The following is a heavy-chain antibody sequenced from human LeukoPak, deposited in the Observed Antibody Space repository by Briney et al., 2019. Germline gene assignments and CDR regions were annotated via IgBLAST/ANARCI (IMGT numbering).Heavy chain of an antibody. CDR3: ARRFTGLELPLGYYYYGMDV. CDR2: MNPNSGNT. CDR1: GYTFTSYD. D-gene: IGHD1-7*01. J-gene: IGHJ6*02. V-gene: IGHV1-8*01. Sequence: GASVKVSCKASGYTFTSYDINWVRQATGQGLEWMGWMNPNSGNTGYAQKFQGRVTMTRNTSISTAYMELSSLRSEDTAVYYCARRFTGLELPLGYYYYGMDVWGQGTTVTVSS.